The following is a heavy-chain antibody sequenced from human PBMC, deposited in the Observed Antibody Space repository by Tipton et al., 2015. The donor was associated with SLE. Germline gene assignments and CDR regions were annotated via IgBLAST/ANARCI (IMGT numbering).Heavy chain of an antibody. J-gene: IGHJ4*02. CDR1: GGSISSYY. CDR3: ARDSTSIAAAGGFDY. V-gene: IGHV4-59*12. D-gene: IGHD6-13*01. Sequence: TLSLTCTVSGGSISSYYWSWIRQPPGKGLEWIGYIYYSGSTNYNPSLKSRVTISVDTSKNQFSLKLSSVTAADTAVYYCARDSTSIAAAGGFDYWGQGTLVTVSS. CDR2: IYYSGST.